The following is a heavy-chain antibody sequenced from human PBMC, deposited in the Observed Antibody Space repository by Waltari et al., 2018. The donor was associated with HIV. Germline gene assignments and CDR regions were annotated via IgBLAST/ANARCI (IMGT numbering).Heavy chain of an antibody. D-gene: IGHD2-21*01. Sequence: EAQLLESGGGLVQPGGAGRGGGEGGGGRGSSVAMSWVRQAPGNGRGWVPVISGRGGSTYYAVSVKGAFTISRDNSKLPLYFPLSSLLPSSPPVYYFSPDCVSLYGPQPPRFDPWGQGTLVTVSS. CDR3: SPDCVSLYGPQPPRFDP. CDR1: GGRGSSVA. J-gene: IGHJ5*02. V-gene: IGHV3-23*01. CDR2: ISGRGGST.